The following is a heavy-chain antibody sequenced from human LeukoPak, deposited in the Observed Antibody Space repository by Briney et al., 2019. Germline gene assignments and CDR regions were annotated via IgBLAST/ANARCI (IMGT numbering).Heavy chain of an antibody. Sequence: GGSLRLSCAASGFTVSSNYMSWVRQAPGKGLEWVSVIYSGGTTYYADSVKGRFTISRDNSKNTLSLQMNSLRAEDTAVYYCARDGYGNDYMDVWGKGTTGTVSS. CDR1: GFTVSSNY. J-gene: IGHJ6*03. CDR3: ARDGYGNDYMDV. CDR2: IYSGGTT. D-gene: IGHD1-1*01. V-gene: IGHV3-53*01.